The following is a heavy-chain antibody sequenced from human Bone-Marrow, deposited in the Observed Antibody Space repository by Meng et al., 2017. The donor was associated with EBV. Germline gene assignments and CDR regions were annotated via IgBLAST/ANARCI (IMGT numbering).Heavy chain of an antibody. CDR3: ARISSKPKWQSVGY. CDR2: ITYDGSNQ. J-gene: IGHJ4*02. Sequence: QVHLVESCGCVVQPGMSLSLPCSASGFNFNAYAMHWFRQAPGKGPEWVAVITYDGSNQYYADSVKGRFTISRDNSMNTLYLQMNSLRHEDTAMYYCARISSKPKWQSVGYWGQGTLVTVST. CDR1: GFNFNAYA. V-gene: IGHV3-30-3*01. D-gene: IGHD2-15*01.